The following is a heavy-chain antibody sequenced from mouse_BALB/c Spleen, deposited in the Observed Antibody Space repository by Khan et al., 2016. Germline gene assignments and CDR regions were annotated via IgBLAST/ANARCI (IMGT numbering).Heavy chain of an antibody. CDR2: IRYSGST. V-gene: IGHV3-2*02. J-gene: IGHJ1*01. D-gene: IGHD1-2*01. CDR3: TRSPTATRYFDV. CDR1: GYSITSDYA. Sequence: EVQLQESGPGLVKPSQSLSLTCTVTGYSITSDYAWNWIRQFPGNKLEWMGYIRYSGSTTYNPSLKSRISITRDTSKNQFFLQLYSGTTEDTATYYGTRSPTATRYFDVWGAGTTVTVSS.